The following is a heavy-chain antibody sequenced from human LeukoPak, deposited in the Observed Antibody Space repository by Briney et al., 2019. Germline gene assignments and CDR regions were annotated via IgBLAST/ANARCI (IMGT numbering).Heavy chain of an antibody. D-gene: IGHD3-10*01. CDR3: ARGSGRFGGRPDY. V-gene: IGHV3-30-3*01. CDR2: IIYDGSRK. Sequence: QPGRSLRLSCAASGFTFRSYAMHWVRQAPGKGLEWVAVIIYDGSRKYYADSVKGRFTVSRDNSKNTLYLQMNSLIGDDTAVYYCARGSGRFGGRPDYWGQGTLVTVSS. J-gene: IGHJ4*02. CDR1: GFTFRSYA.